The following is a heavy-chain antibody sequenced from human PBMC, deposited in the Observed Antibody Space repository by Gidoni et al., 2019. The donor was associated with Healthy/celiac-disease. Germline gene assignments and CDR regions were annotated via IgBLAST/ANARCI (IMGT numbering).Heavy chain of an antibody. V-gene: IGHV4-59*01. CDR3: ARDRGGTGTWGYYYGMDV. CDR1: GGSISSYY. CDR2: IYYSGST. J-gene: IGHJ6*02. Sequence: QVQLQESGPGLVKPSETLSLTCTVSGGSISSYYWSWIRQPPGKGLEWIGYIYYSGSTNNPSLKSRVTISVDTSKNQFSLKLSSVTAADTAVYYCARDRGGTGTWGYYYGMDVWGQGTTVTVSS. D-gene: IGHD1-1*01.